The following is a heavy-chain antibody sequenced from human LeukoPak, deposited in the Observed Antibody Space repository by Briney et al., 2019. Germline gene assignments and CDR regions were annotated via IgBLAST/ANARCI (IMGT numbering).Heavy chain of an antibody. V-gene: IGHV3-23*01. CDR3: AKDVGKWESLHFFGY. D-gene: IGHD1-26*01. CDR1: GFTFSTNA. J-gene: IGHJ4*02. CDR2: ISGSGAST. Sequence: GGSLRLSCLASGFTFSTNAMSWVRQAPGKGLEWISGISGSGASTYYADSVTGRFTISRDNSRNILYLQMNSLRGDDTAVYYCAKDVGKWESLHFFGYWGQGTLVTVSS.